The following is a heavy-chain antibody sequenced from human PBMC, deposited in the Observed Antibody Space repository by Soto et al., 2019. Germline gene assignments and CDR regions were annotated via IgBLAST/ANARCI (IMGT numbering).Heavy chain of an antibody. D-gene: IGHD1-26*01. Sequence: PGGSLRLSCAASGFTFRSFGMHWIRQAPGKGLEWVALISYDGTNKYYADSVRGRFTISRDNSKSTLYLEMNTLRVEDTAVYYCAKVLPATGIEGGGDAFDIWGQGTMVTVSS. CDR3: AKVLPATGIEGGGDAFDI. CDR1: GFTFRSFG. J-gene: IGHJ3*02. CDR2: ISYDGTNK. V-gene: IGHV3-30*18.